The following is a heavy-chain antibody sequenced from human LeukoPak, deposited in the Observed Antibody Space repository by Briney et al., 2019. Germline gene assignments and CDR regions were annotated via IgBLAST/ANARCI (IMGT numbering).Heavy chain of an antibody. Sequence: HTGGSLRLSCAASVFTVSSNYMIWVRQAPGKGLEWVSVIYSGGSTYYADSVKGRFTISRDNSKNTLYLQMNSLRAEDTAVYYCARGLSTTSCLYWGQGTLVTVSS. CDR1: VFTVSSNY. V-gene: IGHV3-53*01. CDR2: IYSGGST. D-gene: IGHD2-2*01. CDR3: ARGLSTTSCLY. J-gene: IGHJ4*02.